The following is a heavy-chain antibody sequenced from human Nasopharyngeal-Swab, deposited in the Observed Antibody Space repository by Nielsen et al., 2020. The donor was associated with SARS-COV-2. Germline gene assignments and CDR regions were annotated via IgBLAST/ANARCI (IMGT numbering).Heavy chain of an antibody. J-gene: IGHJ5*02. CDR2: INAGNGNT. Sequence: ASVKVSCKASGYTFTSYAMHWVRQAPGQRLEWMGWINAGNGNTKYSQKFQVRVTITRDTSASTAYMELSSLRSEDTAVYYCARDLVPNNFWDGSGSVRLPNWFDPWGQGTLVTVSS. V-gene: IGHV1-3*01. CDR3: ARDLVPNNFWDGSGSVRLPNWFDP. CDR1: GYTFTSYA. D-gene: IGHD3-10*01.